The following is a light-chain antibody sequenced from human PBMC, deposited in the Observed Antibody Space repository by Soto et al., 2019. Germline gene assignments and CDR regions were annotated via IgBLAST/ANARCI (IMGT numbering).Light chain of an antibody. V-gene: IGKV3-15*01. Sequence: ETVMTQSPATLSVSPGESVTLSCRASEGVSTYLAWYQQKPGQAPSLLIYGASARTNGIPASFSGSGSGTEFTLIISNLQPEDFAVYYCHQYLNLPQAFGQGTKVEIK. CDR1: EGVSTY. J-gene: IGKJ1*01. CDR3: HQYLNLPQA. CDR2: GAS.